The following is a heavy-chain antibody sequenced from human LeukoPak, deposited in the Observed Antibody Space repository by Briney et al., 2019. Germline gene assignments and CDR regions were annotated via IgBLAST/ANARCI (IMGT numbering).Heavy chain of an antibody. Sequence: ASVKVSCKTSGYSFTDYYMHWVRQAPGQGLEWMGWINPNSGGTSSAQKFQGRVTMTRDTSITTVYMEVSWLTSDDTAIYYCARADRLHGGPYLIDPWGQEPWSPYPQ. CDR3: ARADRLHGGPYLIDP. J-gene: IGHJ5*02. CDR2: INPNSGGT. D-gene: IGHD3-16*01. CDR1: GYSFTDYY. V-gene: IGHV1-2*02.